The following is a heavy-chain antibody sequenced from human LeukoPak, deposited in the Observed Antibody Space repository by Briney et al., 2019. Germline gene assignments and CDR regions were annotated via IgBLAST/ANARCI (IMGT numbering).Heavy chain of an antibody. J-gene: IGHJ4*02. Sequence: GGSLRLSCAVSGFLFSSFEVNWVRQAPGKGLEWVSYISSSGITIYYADSVKGRFTISRDNAKNSLYLQMNSLRAEDTAVYYCAREMGGYPFDYWGQGTLVTVSS. CDR3: AREMGGYPFDY. CDR2: ISSSGITI. V-gene: IGHV3-48*03. D-gene: IGHD5-12*01. CDR1: GFLFSSFE.